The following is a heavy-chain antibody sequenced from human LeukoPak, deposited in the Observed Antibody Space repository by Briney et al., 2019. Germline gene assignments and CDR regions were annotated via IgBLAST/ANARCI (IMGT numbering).Heavy chain of an antibody. J-gene: IGHJ4*02. V-gene: IGHV3-30*18. CDR1: GFTFSSYG. CDR2: ISYDGSNK. D-gene: IGHD6-19*01. Sequence: GRSLRLSCAASGFTFSSYGMHWVRQAPGKGLEWAAVISYDGSNKYYADSVKGRFTISRDNSKNTLYLQMNSLRAEDTAVYYCAKEGRRWQWYYFDYWGQGTLVTVSS. CDR3: AKEGRRWQWYYFDY.